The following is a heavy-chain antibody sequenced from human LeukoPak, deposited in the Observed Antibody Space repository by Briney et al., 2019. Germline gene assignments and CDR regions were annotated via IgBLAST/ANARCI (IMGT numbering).Heavy chain of an antibody. Sequence: SVKVSCKASGYTFTGYYMHWVRQAPGQGLEWMGGIIPIFGTANYAQKFQGRVTITADESTSTAYMELSSLRSEDTAVYYCARDHGIVGARRYFDYWGQGTLVTVSS. J-gene: IGHJ4*02. CDR3: ARDHGIVGARRYFDY. CDR2: IIPIFGTA. CDR1: GYTFTGYY. D-gene: IGHD1-26*01. V-gene: IGHV1-69*13.